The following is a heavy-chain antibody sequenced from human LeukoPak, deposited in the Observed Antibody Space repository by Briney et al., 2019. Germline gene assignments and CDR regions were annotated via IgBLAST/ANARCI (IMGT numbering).Heavy chain of an antibody. Sequence: GGSLRLSCAASGFTFSRYTMHWVRQAPGKGLEWVAIISYDGSNTYDGSNKYYADSVKGRFTISRDNSKNTLFLQMDSLRAEDTAVYHCAREGGSSRNFDYWGQGTLVTVSS. D-gene: IGHD6-13*01. CDR3: AREGGSSRNFDY. J-gene: IGHJ4*02. CDR1: GFTFSRYT. V-gene: IGHV3-30-3*01. CDR2: ISYDGSNTYDGSNK.